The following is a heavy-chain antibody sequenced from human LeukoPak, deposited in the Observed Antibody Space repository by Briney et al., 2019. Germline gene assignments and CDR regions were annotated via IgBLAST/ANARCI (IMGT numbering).Heavy chain of an antibody. Sequence: GGSLRLSCAASGFTFDDYAISWVRQIPGKGLECVSGTNWDGGRTGYADSVKGRFTISRDNAKNSLYLQMNSLRVEDTAMYYCARDGLRRPPTPYCGGDCPLDYWGQGTLVSVSS. CDR1: GFTFDDYA. J-gene: IGHJ4*02. CDR3: ARDGLRRPPTPYCGGDCPLDY. D-gene: IGHD2-21*02. CDR2: TNWDGGRT. V-gene: IGHV3-20*04.